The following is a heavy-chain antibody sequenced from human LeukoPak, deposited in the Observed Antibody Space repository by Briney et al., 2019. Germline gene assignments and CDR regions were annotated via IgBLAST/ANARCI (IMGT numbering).Heavy chain of an antibody. CDR3: AKTGGSGYGNPMTD. Sequence: PGGSLRLSCAASGFTFSSYAMSWVRQAPGKGLEWVSAISGGGGGTYYADFVKGRFTISRDNSKNTLYLQMNSLRAEDAAVYHCAKTGGSGYGNPMTDWGQGTLVTVSS. V-gene: IGHV3-23*01. J-gene: IGHJ4*02. CDR1: GFTFSSYA. CDR2: ISGGGGGT. D-gene: IGHD5-18*01.